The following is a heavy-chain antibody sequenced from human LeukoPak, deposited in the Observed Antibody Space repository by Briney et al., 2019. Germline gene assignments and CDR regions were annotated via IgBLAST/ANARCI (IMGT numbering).Heavy chain of an antibody. J-gene: IGHJ6*02. V-gene: IGHV4-34*01. CDR1: GGSFRGYY. CDR3: ARGSMGDRVDWNGMDV. D-gene: IGHD1-1*01. Sequence: SEPLSLTCAVYGGSFRGYYWSWIRQPPGKGLEWIGEINHSGSTNYNPSLKSRVTISVDTSKNPFSLKLSSVTAADTAVYYCARGSMGDRVDWNGMDVWGQGTTVAVSS. CDR2: INHSGST.